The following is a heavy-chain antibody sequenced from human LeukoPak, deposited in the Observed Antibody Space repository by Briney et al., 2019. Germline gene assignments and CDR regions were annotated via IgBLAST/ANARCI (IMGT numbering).Heavy chain of an antibody. J-gene: IGHJ3*02. V-gene: IGHV1-8*02. CDR2: LNPHSGNT. CDR1: GGTFSSYA. Sequence: ASVKVSCKASGGTFSSYAISWVRQATGQGPEWMGWLNPHSGNTGYAQKFQGRVTMTRSISINTAYLQLRSLSSEDTAVYYCARAVVEGSTRFAFNIWGQGTLVTVSS. D-gene: IGHD2-15*01. CDR3: ARAVVEGSTRFAFNI.